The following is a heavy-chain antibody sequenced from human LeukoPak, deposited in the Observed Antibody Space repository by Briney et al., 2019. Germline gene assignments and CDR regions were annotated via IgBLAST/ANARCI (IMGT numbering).Heavy chain of an antibody. D-gene: IGHD5-18*01. Sequence: GGSLRLSCAASGFTASSNYMSWVRQAPGKGLEWVSVLYSGGSTYYADSVKGRFTISRDNSKNTLYLQMNSLRADDTAVYYCARDRYGIQRDYFDYWGQGILVTVSS. J-gene: IGHJ4*02. V-gene: IGHV3-53*01. CDR2: LYSGGST. CDR1: GFTASSNY. CDR3: ARDRYGIQRDYFDY.